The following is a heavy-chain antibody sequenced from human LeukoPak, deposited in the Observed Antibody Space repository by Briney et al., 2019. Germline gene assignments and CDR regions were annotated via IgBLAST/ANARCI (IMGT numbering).Heavy chain of an antibody. CDR3: ARTEADWFDP. CDR1: GGSISSGGYY. J-gene: IGHJ5*02. V-gene: IGHV4-31*03. Sequence: SETLSLTCTVSGGSISSGGYYWSWIRQHPGKGLEWIGYIYYSGSTYYNPSLKSRVTISVDTSKNQFSLKLSSVTAADTAVYYCARTEADWFDPWGQGTLVTVSS. CDR2: IYYSGST.